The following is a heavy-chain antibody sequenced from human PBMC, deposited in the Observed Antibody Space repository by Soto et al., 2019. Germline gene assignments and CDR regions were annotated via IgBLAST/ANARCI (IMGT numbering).Heavy chain of an antibody. Sequence: TLSLTCTVSGGSISSGGYYWSWIRQHPGKGLEWIGYIYYSGSTYYNPSLKSRVTISVDTSKNQFSLKLSSATAADTAIYYCARGSFTMTPFFFDSWGQGALVTVSS. J-gene: IGHJ4*02. D-gene: IGHD3-3*01. CDR1: GGSISSGGYY. CDR2: IYYSGST. CDR3: ARGSFTMTPFFFDS. V-gene: IGHV4-31*03.